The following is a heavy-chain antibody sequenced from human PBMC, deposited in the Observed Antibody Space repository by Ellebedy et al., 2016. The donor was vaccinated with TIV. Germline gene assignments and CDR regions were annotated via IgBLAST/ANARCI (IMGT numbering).Heavy chain of an antibody. CDR2: TYHSLIT. CDR1: GCSIRSNY. J-gene: IGHJ4*02. D-gene: IGHD1-26*01. CDR3: ARRYSGSSYHYFDH. V-gene: IGHV4-59*08. Sequence: MPGGSLRPSCTVPGCSIRSNYWDWIRQPPGKGREWIGYTYHSLITNYNPSLKSRVTMSVDTSKRQLSLKLRSVTAADTAVYYCARRYSGSSYHYFDHWGQGTLVIVSP.